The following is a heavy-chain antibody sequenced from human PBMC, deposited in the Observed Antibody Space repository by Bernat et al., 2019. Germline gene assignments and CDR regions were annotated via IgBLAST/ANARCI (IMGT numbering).Heavy chain of an antibody. CDR3: AKDYHPYVDTAMVNGMDV. V-gene: IGHV3-30*18. CDR1: GFTFSSYS. Sequence: VQLLESGGGLVQPGGSLRLSCAASGFTFSSYSMNWVRQAPGKGLEWVAVISYDGSNKYYADSVKGRFTISRDNSKNTLYLQMNSLRAEDTAVYYCAKDYHPYVDTAMVNGMDVWGQGTTVTVSS. CDR2: ISYDGSNK. J-gene: IGHJ6*02. D-gene: IGHD5-18*01.